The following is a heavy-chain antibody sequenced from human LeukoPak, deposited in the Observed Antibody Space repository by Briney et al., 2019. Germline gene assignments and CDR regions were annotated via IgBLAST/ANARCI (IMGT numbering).Heavy chain of an antibody. CDR2: IYSGGST. D-gene: IGHD4-17*01. V-gene: IGHV3-66*01. J-gene: IGHJ4*02. CDR3: ASTFYGDSPPY. Sequence: SGGSLRLSCAASGFTFTNYAMSWVRQAPGKGLEWVSVIYSGGSTCYADSVKGRFTISRDNSKNTLYLQMNSLRAEDTAVYYCASTFYGDSPPYWGRGTLVTVSS. CDR1: GFTFTNYA.